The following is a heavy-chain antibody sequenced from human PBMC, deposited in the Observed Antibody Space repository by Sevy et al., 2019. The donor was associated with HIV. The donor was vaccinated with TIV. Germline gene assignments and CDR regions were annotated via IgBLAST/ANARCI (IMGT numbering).Heavy chain of an antibody. CDR2: ISSSGSTI. CDR3: ARGGIAAADPTYYYYYCMDV. D-gene: IGHD6-13*01. V-gene: IGHV3-11*01. Sequence: GGSLRLSCAASGFTFSDYYMSWIRQAPGKGLEWVSYISSSGSTIYYADSVKGRFTISRDNAKNSLYLQMNSLRAEDTAVYYCARGGIAAADPTYYYYYCMDVWGQGTTVTVSS. J-gene: IGHJ6*02. CDR1: GFTFSDYY.